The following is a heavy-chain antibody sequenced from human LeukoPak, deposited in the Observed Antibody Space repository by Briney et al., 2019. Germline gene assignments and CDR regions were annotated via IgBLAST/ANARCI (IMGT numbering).Heavy chain of an antibody. CDR3: ARSDFDYYGSGSYGEFDC. D-gene: IGHD3-10*01. CDR1: GFTFRSYA. V-gene: IGHV3-30*04. Sequence: SGGSLRLSCAASGFTFRSYAMHWVRQAPGKGLEWVAVISYNGNNKSYADSVKGRFTISRDNSKNTLYLLMSSLRAEDTAVYYCARSDFDYYGSGSYGEFDCWGQGTLVTVSS. J-gene: IGHJ4*02. CDR2: ISYNGNNK.